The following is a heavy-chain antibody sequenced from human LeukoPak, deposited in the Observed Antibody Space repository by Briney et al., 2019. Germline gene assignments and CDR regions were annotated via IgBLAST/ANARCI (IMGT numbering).Heavy chain of an antibody. V-gene: IGHV4-61*01. CDR2: IYYSGST. D-gene: IGHD3-10*01. Sequence: PSETLSLTCTVSGGSVSSGSYYWSWIRQPPGKGLEWIGYIYYSGSTNYNPSLKSRVTISVDTSKNQFSLKLSSVTAADTAVYYCARVPDYYGSGSPYYFDYWGQGTLVTVSS. CDR1: GGSVSSGSYY. CDR3: ARVPDYYGSGSPYYFDY. J-gene: IGHJ4*02.